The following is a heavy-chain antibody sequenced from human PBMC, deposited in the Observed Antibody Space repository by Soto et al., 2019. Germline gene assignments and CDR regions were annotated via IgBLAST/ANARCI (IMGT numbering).Heavy chain of an antibody. CDR1: GFTFSSYA. J-gene: IGHJ4*02. CDR3: AKDPHSSGVWDRYDY. D-gene: IGHD6-19*01. Sequence: SLRLSCAASGFTFSSYAMSWVRQAPGKGLEWVSAISGSGGSTYYADSVKGRFTISRDNSKNTLYLQMDSLRAEDTAVYYCAKDPHSSGVWDRYDYWGQGTLVTVSS. CDR2: ISGSGGST. V-gene: IGHV3-23*01.